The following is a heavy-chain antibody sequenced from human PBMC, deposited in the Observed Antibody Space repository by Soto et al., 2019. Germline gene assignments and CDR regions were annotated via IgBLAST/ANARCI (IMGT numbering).Heavy chain of an antibody. Sequence: PSETLSLTCTVSGGSISSSSYYWGWIRQPPGKGLEWIGSIYYSGSTYYNPSLKSRVTISVDTSKNQFSLKLSSVTAADTAVYYCARLEDYGDTFDYWGQGTLVTVSS. D-gene: IGHD4-17*01. CDR1: GGSISSSSYY. V-gene: IGHV4-39*01. CDR3: ARLEDYGDTFDY. J-gene: IGHJ4*02. CDR2: IYYSGST.